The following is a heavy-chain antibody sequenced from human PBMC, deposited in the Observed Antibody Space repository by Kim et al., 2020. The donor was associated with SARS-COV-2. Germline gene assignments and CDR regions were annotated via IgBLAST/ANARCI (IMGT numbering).Heavy chain of an antibody. J-gene: IGHJ4*02. V-gene: IGHV4-30-4*01. CDR1: GGSIGSEGSY. D-gene: IGHD3-22*01. CDR3: ARGTRDYYDGSGYYYFDN. CDR2: IYYTGSN. Sequence: SETLSLTCTVSGGSIGSEGSYWSWIRQPPGKGLEWIGYIYYTGSNYYNPSLESRITLSLDTSKNQFSLKLTSVTAADTAVYYCARGTRDYYDGSGYYYFDNGGQGPLVTVSS.